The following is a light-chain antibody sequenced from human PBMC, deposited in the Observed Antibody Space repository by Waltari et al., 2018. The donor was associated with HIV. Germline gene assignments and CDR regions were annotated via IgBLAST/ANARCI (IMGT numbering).Light chain of an antibody. V-gene: IGKV4-1*01. CDR1: QSLLSSSNDKNY. CDR3: QQYYTTPPT. CDR2: WAS. Sequence: DIVMTQSPDSLTESLGERATIDCTSSQSLLSSSNDKNYLAWYQQKPGQPPRLLLFWASTRESGVPERFTGSGSGTYFTLTISSLQAEDVAVYYCQQYYTTPPTFGGGTKVEIK. J-gene: IGKJ4*01.